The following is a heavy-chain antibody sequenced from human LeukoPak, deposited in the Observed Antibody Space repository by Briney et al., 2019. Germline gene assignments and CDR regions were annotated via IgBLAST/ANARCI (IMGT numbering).Heavy chain of an antibody. CDR1: GFTFSSYD. CDR3: ARQPTATTEFDY. CDR2: IVGGGSTT. J-gene: IGHJ4*02. Sequence: GGSLRLSCAASGFTFSSYDMNWVRQAPGKGLEWISNIVGGGSTTYYADSVKGRFTIFRDNAKYSLYLQMNSLRAEDTAVYFCARQPTATTEFDYWGQGTLVTVSS. V-gene: IGHV3-48*03. D-gene: IGHD4-11*01.